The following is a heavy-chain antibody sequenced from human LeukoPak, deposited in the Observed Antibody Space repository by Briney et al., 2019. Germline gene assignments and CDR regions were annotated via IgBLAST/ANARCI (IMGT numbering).Heavy chain of an antibody. Sequence: ASVKISCKASGYIFTNYYMHWVRQAPGQGLEWLGIINPSGGSTTYAQKFQGRVTMTSVMSTNTAYMELSSLISEDTAVYYCTRDPGLTNFYYYMDVWGKGTTVTVSS. CDR2: INPSGGST. J-gene: IGHJ6*03. CDR3: TRDPGLTNFYYYMDV. D-gene: IGHD4-11*01. V-gene: IGHV1-46*01. CDR1: GYIFTNYY.